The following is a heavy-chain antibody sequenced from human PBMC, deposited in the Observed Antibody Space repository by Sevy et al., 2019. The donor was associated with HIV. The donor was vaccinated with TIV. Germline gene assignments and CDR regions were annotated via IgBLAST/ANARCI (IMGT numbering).Heavy chain of an antibody. CDR2: INQDGGVT. CDR1: GXTLNNYW. Sequence: GGSLRLSCVASGXTLNNYWMHWVRQAPGKGLEWVANINQDGGVTYYVDSVRGRFTISRDNGRNLVFLQMNSLRVDDTALYFCVRAIAKXGSFWGQGTLVTVSS. J-gene: IGHJ4*02. CDR3: VRAIAKXGSF. V-gene: IGHV3-7*01. D-gene: IGHD6-13*01.